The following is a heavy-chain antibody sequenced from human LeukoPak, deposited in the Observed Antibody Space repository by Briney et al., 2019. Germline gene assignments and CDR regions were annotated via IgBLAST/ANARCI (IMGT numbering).Heavy chain of an antibody. CDR2: ISWNSGTI. CDR1: GFIFSNYA. Sequence: GRSLRLSCAGSGFIFSNYAMHWVRQPPGKGLEWVSGISWNSGTIDYADSVRGRFTISRDNAKNSLYLQMDSLRVEDTAFYYCAKDNRRHYTSGPNPDSLHWGQGALVTVSS. J-gene: IGHJ4*02. D-gene: IGHD6-19*01. V-gene: IGHV3-9*01. CDR3: AKDNRRHYTSGPNPDSLH.